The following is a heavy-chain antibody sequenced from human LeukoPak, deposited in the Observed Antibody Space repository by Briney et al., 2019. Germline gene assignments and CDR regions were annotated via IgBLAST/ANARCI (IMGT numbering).Heavy chain of an antibody. D-gene: IGHD3-10*01. V-gene: IGHV1-18*01. CDR2: ISAYNGNT. CDR1: GYTFSTYG. CDR3: ARDLYYYGSGSYYDVFDV. J-gene: IGHJ3*01. Sequence: ASVTVSFKASGYTFSTYGISWVRQAPGQGGEGMGWISAYNGNTSYAQKLHGRVTMTTDTSTSTAYMELRSLRSDDTAIYYCARDLYYYGSGSYYDVFDVWGQGTMVTVSS.